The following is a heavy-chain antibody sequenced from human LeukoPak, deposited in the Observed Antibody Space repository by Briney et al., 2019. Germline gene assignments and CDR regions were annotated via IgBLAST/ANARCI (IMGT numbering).Heavy chain of an antibody. CDR3: AQSPKIVTTPRFDY. CDR2: MIGSFGST. V-gene: IGHV3-23*01. Sequence: PGGSLILSCAASGFTFSSYAMSWVRQAPGKGLEWVSTMIGSFGSTYYADSLEGRFTISRDNSKNTMSLQLNRLRAEDTAVYYCAQSPKIVTTPRFDYWGQGTLVTVSS. D-gene: IGHD5-12*01. J-gene: IGHJ4*02. CDR1: GFTFSSYA.